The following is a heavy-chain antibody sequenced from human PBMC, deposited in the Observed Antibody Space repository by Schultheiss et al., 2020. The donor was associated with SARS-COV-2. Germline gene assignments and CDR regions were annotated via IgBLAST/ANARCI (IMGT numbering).Heavy chain of an antibody. V-gene: IGHV4-34*01. D-gene: IGHD2-15*01. CDR1: GGSFSGCY. CDR2: INHSGST. Sequence: SQTLSLTCAVYGGSFSGCYWSWIRQPPGKGLEWIGEINHSGSTNYNPSLKSRVTISVDTSKNQFSLKLSSVTAADTAVYYCARAVAQDYWGQGTLVTVSS. J-gene: IGHJ4*02. CDR3: ARAVAQDY.